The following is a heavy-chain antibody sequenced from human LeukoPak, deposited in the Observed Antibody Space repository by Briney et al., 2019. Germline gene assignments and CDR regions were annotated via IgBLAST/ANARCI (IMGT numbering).Heavy chain of an antibody. V-gene: IGHV4-4*07. CDR2: NYTSGST. D-gene: IGHD6-13*01. J-gene: IGHJ4*02. CDR1: GGSISSYY. Sequence: SETLSLTCTVSGGSISSYYWSWIRQPAGKGLEWIGRNYTSGSTNYNPSLKSRVTMSVDTSKNQFSLKLSSVTAADTAVYYCARDYSSSWAPYFDYWGQGTLVTVSS. CDR3: ARDYSSSWAPYFDY.